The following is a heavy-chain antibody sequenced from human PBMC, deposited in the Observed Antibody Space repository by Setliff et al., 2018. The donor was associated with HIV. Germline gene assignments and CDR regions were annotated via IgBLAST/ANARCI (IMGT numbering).Heavy chain of an antibody. D-gene: IGHD4-4*01. Sequence: ASVKVSCKASGYMFTSYGIGWVRQAPGQGLEWMAWISTYNGNTNYAPQFQGRVSVTTDTATSTVHMELRSLRSDDTAMYYCARDMDDSNPDYWGQGTLVTVSS. CDR1: GYMFTSYG. V-gene: IGHV1-18*01. CDR2: ISTYNGNT. J-gene: IGHJ4*02. CDR3: ARDMDDSNPDY.